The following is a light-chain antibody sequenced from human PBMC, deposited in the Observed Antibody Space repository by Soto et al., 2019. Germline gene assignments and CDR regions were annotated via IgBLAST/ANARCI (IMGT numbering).Light chain of an antibody. V-gene: IGKV3D-15*01. Sequence: EIVLTQSPGTLPLSPGERATLSCRASQSVNGDYLAWYQQKPGQAPRLLMYGVSTRATGMPARFSGSGSGTEFTLIISSLQSEDIADYYCQQYSDWPLTFGGGTKVDIK. CDR1: QSVNGD. CDR3: QQYSDWPLT. J-gene: IGKJ4*01. CDR2: GVS.